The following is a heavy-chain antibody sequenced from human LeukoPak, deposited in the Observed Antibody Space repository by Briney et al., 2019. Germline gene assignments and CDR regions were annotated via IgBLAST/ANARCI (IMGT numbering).Heavy chain of an antibody. V-gene: IGHV4-39*07. CDR1: GGSMSSTSYY. J-gene: IGHJ6*03. D-gene: IGHD5-12*01. CDR2: IYYSGST. CDR3: ARSRRGYSGYAPYYYMDV. Sequence: PSETLSLTCTVSGGSMSSTSYYWGWIRQPPGKGLEWIGSIYYSGSTYYNPSLKSRVTISVDTSKNQFSLKVSSVTAADAAVYYCARSRRGYSGYAPYYYMDVWGKGTTVSV.